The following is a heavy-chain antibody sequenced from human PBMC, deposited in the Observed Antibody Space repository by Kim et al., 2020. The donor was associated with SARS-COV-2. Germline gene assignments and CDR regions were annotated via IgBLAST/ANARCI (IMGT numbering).Heavy chain of an antibody. CDR3: ARDAIVGATKGAFDI. J-gene: IGHJ3*02. D-gene: IGHD1-26*01. V-gene: IGHV1-46*01. Sequence: QKFQGRGTMTRDTSTSTVYMELSSRRSEDTAVYYCARDAIVGATKGAFDIWGQGTMVTVSS.